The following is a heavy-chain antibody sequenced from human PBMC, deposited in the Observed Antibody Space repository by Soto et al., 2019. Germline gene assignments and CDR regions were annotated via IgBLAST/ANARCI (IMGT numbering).Heavy chain of an antibody. CDR2: ISYDGSNK. D-gene: IGHD3-22*01. Sequence: QVQLVESGGGVVQPGRSLRLSCAASGFTFSSYAMHWVRQAPGKGLEWVAVISYDGSNKYYADSVKGRFTISRDNSKNTLYLQMNSLRAEDTAVYYCARDVETYSSGYSGTKFDPWGQGTLVTVSS. CDR1: GFTFSSYA. CDR3: ARDVETYSSGYSGTKFDP. J-gene: IGHJ5*02. V-gene: IGHV3-30-3*01.